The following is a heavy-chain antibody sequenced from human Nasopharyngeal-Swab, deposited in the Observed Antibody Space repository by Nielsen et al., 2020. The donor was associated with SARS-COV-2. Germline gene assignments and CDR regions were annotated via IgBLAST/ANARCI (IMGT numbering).Heavy chain of an antibody. D-gene: IGHD3-22*01. Sequence: LRLSCTVSGGSISSGGYYWSWIRQHPGKGLEWIGYIYYSGSTYYNPPLKSRVTISVDTSKNQFSLKLSSVTAADTAVYYCARARITMIVVVDAFDIWGQGTMVTVSS. J-gene: IGHJ3*02. CDR1: GGSISSGGYY. CDR2: IYYSGST. V-gene: IGHV4-31*03. CDR3: ARARITMIVVVDAFDI.